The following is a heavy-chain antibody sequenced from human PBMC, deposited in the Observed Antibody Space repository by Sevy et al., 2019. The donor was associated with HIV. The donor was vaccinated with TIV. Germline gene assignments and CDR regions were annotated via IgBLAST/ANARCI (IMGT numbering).Heavy chain of an antibody. J-gene: IGHJ4*02. CDR3: TTMEYYHNIIGSSSGDY. CDR2: FDPEDGDT. V-gene: IGHV1-24*01. Sequence: ASVKVSCKVSGYTLTKLDMHWVRQAPGKGLEWMGGFDPEDGDTFYAQKFQGRVTMTEDTSTDTAYMELSSLRSEDTAVYYCTTMEYYHNIIGSSSGDYWGQGTLVTDSS. CDR1: GYTLTKLD. D-gene: IGHD3-22*01.